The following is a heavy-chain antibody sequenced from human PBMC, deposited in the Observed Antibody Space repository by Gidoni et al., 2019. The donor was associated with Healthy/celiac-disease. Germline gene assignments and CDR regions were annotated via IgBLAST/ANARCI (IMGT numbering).Heavy chain of an antibody. CDR1: VGSISSGSYY. D-gene: IGHD3-22*01. V-gene: IGHV4-61*02. Sequence: QVQLQESGPGLVKPSQPLSLPCTFSVGSISSGSYYWSWIRQPAGKGLEWIGRIYTSGSTNYNPSLKSRVTISVDTSKNQFSLKLSSVTAADTAVYYCARDHPDSSGYYLGYWGQGTLVTVSS. CDR3: ARDHPDSSGYYLGY. J-gene: IGHJ4*02. CDR2: IYTSGST.